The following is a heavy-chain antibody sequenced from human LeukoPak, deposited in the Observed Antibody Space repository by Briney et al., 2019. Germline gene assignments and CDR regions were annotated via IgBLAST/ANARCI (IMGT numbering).Heavy chain of an antibody. Sequence: GGSLRLSCAASGFAFSSQAMGWVRQAPGKGREWVSGMSNSGSNKAHAGSVKGRFTSARDNTKQKLLSQMNSLRVEDPAVYYCAKDARRTSGWHFFDYWGQGTLVTVS. CDR3: AKDARRTSGWHFFDY. V-gene: IGHV3-23*01. CDR1: GFAFSSQA. D-gene: IGHD6-19*01. CDR2: MSNSGSNK. J-gene: IGHJ4*02.